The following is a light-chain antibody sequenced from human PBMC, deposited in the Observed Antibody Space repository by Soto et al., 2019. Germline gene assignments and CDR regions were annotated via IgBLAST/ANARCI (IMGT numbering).Light chain of an antibody. J-gene: IGKJ4*01. CDR2: AAS. V-gene: IGKV3-20*01. CDR3: QQYGSSPRLT. Sequence: EIVLTQSPGTLSLSPGERVTLSCRASQSITRSYLAWYQQIPGQAPRLIIYAASSRATGIPDRFSGSGSGTDFTLTISRLEPEDFAVYYCQQYGSSPRLTFGGGTKVEIK. CDR1: QSITRSY.